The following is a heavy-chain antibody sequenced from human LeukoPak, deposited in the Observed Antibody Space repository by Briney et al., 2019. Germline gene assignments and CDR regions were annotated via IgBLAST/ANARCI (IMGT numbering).Heavy chain of an antibody. J-gene: IGHJ5*02. V-gene: IGHV3-21*01. Sequence: PGGSLRLSCAASGFTVSSYSMNWVRQAPGKGLEWVSSISSSSSYIYYADSVKGRFTISRDNAKNSLYLQMNSLRAEDTAVYYCARDPYSSSADWFDPWGQGTLVTVSS. CDR3: ARDPYSSSADWFDP. CDR1: GFTVSSYS. D-gene: IGHD6-6*01. CDR2: ISSSSSYI.